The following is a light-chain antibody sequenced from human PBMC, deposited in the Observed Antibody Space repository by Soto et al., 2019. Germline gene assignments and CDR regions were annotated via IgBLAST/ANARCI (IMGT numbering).Light chain of an antibody. V-gene: IGKV3-11*01. CDR3: QQRSNWPPS. CDR2: DAS. Sequence: EIVLTQSPATLSLSPGERATLSCRASQSVSTHLAWYQQKPGQAPRLLIYDASNRATGIPARFSGSGSGTDFTLTISSLEPEDFAVYYCQQRSNWPPSFGQGTKVDIK. J-gene: IGKJ2*01. CDR1: QSVSTH.